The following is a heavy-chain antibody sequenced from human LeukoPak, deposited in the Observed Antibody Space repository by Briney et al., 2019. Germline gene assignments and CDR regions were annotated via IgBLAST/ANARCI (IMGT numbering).Heavy chain of an antibody. D-gene: IGHD3-16*01. V-gene: IGHV3-30*02. CDR3: AKEDAPLGGRPDF. CDR2: IRDDGNNK. Sequence: PGGSLRLSCAASGFSFSSYAMHWVRQAPGKGLEWVAFIRDDGNNKHYVDSVKGRFTTSRDNSKSTLYLQMNSLRTDDTAVYYCAKEDAPLGGRPDFWGQGTLVTVSS. J-gene: IGHJ4*02. CDR1: GFSFSSYA.